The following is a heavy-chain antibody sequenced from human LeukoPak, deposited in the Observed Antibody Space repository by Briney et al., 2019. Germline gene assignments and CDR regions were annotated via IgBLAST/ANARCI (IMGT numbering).Heavy chain of an antibody. CDR2: IIPIFGTA. V-gene: IGHV1-69*13. D-gene: IGHD6-13*01. Sequence: AASVKVSCKASGGTFSSYAISWVRQAPGQGLEWMGGIIPIFGTANYAQKFQGRVTITADESTSTAYMELSSLRSEDTAVYYCARQQLDYYYMDVWGKGTTVTVSS. J-gene: IGHJ6*03. CDR3: ARQQLDYYYMDV. CDR1: GGTFSSYA.